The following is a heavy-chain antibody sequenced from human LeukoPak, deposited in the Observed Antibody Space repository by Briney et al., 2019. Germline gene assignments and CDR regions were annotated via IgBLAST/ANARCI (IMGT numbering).Heavy chain of an antibody. CDR1: GGSISSGGYY. V-gene: IGHV4-31*03. CDR2: IYYSGST. Sequence: SETLSLTCTVSGGSISSGGYYWSWIRQHPGKGLEWIGYIYYSGSTYYNPSLKSRVTISVDTSKNQFSLKLSSVTAADTAVYYCARGALQLWAVDHWGQGTLVTVSS. J-gene: IGHJ4*02. CDR3: ARGALQLWAVDH. D-gene: IGHD5-18*01.